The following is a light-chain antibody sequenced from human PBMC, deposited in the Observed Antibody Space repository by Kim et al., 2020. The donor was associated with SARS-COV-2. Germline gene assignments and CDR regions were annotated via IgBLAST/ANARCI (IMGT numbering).Light chain of an antibody. Sequence: SASPGKSATLSCRASQSVSSNLAWYQQKPGQAPRLLIYGASTRATGIPARFSGSGSGTEFTLTISSLQSEDFAVYYCQQYNNWPYTFGQGTKLEIK. CDR2: GAS. CDR1: QSVSSN. CDR3: QQYNNWPYT. V-gene: IGKV3-15*01. J-gene: IGKJ2*01.